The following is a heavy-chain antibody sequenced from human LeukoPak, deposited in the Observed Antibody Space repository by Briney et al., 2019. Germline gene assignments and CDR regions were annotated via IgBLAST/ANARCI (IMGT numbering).Heavy chain of an antibody. J-gene: IGHJ4*02. CDR2: INHSGST. V-gene: IGHV4-34*01. CDR3: ARTRARLGPFDY. Sequence: PSETLSLTCAVYGGSFSGYYWSWIRQPPGKGLEWIGEINHSGSTNYNPSLKSRVTISVDTSKNQFSLKLSSVTAADTAVYYCARTRARLGPFDYWGQGTLVTVSS. CDR1: GGSFSGYY. D-gene: IGHD3-9*01.